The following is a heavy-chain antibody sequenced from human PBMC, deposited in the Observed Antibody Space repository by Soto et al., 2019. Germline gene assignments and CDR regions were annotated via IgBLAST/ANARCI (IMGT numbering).Heavy chain of an antibody. CDR2: IYYSGST. D-gene: IGHD6-13*01. CDR1: DGSISRGDYY. CDR3: ARDSAGYSSSPGSDYYYGMDV. J-gene: IGHJ6*02. Sequence: SETLSLTCTVSDGSISRGDYYWSWIRQPPGKGLEWIGYIYYSGSTYYNPSLKSRVTISVDTSKNQFSLKLSSVTAADTAVYYCARDSAGYSSSPGSDYYYGMDVWGQGTTVTVSS. V-gene: IGHV4-30-4*01.